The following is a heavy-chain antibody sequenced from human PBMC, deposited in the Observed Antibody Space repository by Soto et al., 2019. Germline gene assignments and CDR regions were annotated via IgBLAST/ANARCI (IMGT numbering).Heavy chain of an antibody. V-gene: IGHV4-39*01. CDR2: IYYSGSA. J-gene: IGHJ4*02. CDR3: ARQRASVVTQAYFDV. D-gene: IGHD2-21*02. CDR1: GDSISSRSYY. Sequence: SVTLALTSTVTGDSISSRSYYWGLILQPQGKGLEWIGSIYYSGSAYNNPSLRSRVSMSIDTSKDQFSLKLKSVTAAVTALYFCARQRASVVTQAYFDVWGPGSLVTVSS.